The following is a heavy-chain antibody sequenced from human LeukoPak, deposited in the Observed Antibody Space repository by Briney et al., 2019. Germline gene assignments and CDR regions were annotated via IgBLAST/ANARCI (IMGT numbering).Heavy chain of an antibody. V-gene: IGHV3-30*02. Sequence: GGSLRLPCAASGFIFNSFSMHWVRQAPGKGLEHLAFIEPDGNNKYHADSVKGRFTISRDNSKDTLYLQMNGLRGDDTAVYYCAKVGGTGGFYYYYMDVWGKGTTVTVSS. D-gene: IGHD7-27*01. J-gene: IGHJ6*03. CDR2: IEPDGNNK. CDR3: AKVGGTGGFYYYYMDV. CDR1: GFIFNSFS.